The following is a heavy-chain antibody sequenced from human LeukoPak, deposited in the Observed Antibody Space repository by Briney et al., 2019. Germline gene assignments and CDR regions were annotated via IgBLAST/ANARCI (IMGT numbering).Heavy chain of an antibody. CDR3: ANEGDTAMDL. D-gene: IGHD5-18*01. Sequence: SETLSLTCTGSGGSIISGSYYWSWIRQPAGKGLEWIGRIYTGGSTNYNPSLKSRVTISVDTSKNQFSLKLSSVTAADTAVYYCANEGDTAMDLWG. CDR1: GGSIISGSYY. CDR2: IYTGGST. J-gene: IGHJ6*02. V-gene: IGHV4-61*02.